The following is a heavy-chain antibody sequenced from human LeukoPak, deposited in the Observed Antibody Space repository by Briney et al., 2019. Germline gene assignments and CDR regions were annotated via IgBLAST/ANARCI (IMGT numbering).Heavy chain of an antibody. CDR2: IHRDGST. V-gene: IGHV3-66*01. CDR3: ARDGEYVLAHDY. D-gene: IGHD2-15*01. Sequence: GGSLRLSCAVSGFTVTTNYMSWVRQAPGKGLEWVSIIHRDGSTYYADSVKGRFTTSRDNSKNTLYIQMNSLRAEDTGVYYCARDGEYVLAHDYWGQGTLVTVSS. CDR1: GFTVTTNY. J-gene: IGHJ4*02.